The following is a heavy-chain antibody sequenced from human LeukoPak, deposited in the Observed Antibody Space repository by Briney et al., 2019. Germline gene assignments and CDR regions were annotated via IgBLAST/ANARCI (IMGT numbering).Heavy chain of an antibody. CDR1: GFTFSSYG. D-gene: IGHD1-26*01. V-gene: IGHV3-30*02. CDR2: IRYDGSNK. Sequence: GGSLRLSXAASGFTFSSYGMHWVRQTPGKGLEWVAFIRYDGSNKYYADSVKGRFTISRDNSKNTLYLQMNSLRAEDTAVYYCAKEGAPKVYYYYYYYMDVWGKGTTVTVSS. J-gene: IGHJ6*03. CDR3: AKEGAPKVYYYYYYYMDV.